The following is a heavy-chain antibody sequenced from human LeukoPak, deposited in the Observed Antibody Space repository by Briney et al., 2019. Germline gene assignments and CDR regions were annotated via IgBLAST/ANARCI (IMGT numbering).Heavy chain of an antibody. CDR1: GASVSSGGYY. J-gene: IGHJ4*02. D-gene: IGHD3-3*01. CDR3: VRRRGNFWSDYYAFDY. CDR2: IYYIGST. V-gene: IGHV4-61*08. Sequence: SETLSLTCTVSGASVSSGGYYWSWLRQPPGQGLQWIGYIYYIGSTNYNPSLTSRLTISVDTSKNQFSLKLNSVTAADTAVYYCVRRRGNFWSDYYAFDYWGLGTLVTVSS.